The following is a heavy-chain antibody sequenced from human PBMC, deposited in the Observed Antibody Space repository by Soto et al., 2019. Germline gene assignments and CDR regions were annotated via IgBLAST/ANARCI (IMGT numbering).Heavy chain of an antibody. Sequence: PGGSLRLSCAAPGFTFSSYAMHWVRQAPGKGLEWVSDIIDSGGSTYYADSVKGRFTISRDNSKSTLYLQMNSLRAEDTALYYCAKGRSYYYYYGVDVWGQGTTVTVSS. J-gene: IGHJ6*02. CDR3: AKGRSYYYYYGVDV. CDR2: IIDSGGST. CDR1: GFTFSSYA. V-gene: IGHV3-23*01.